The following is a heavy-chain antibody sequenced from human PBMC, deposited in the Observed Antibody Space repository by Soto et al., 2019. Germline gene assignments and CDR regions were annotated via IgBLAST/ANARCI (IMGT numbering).Heavy chain of an antibody. CDR2: FDPEDGET. J-gene: IGHJ4*02. D-gene: IGHD3-22*01. CDR1: GYTLTELS. V-gene: IGHV1-24*01. Sequence: ASVKVSCKVSGYTLTELSMHWVRQAPGKGLEWMGGFDPEDGETIYAQKFQGRVTMTEDTSTDTAYMELSSLRSEDTAVYYCATDHSSGYYRIFDYWGQGTLVTVSS. CDR3: ATDHSSGYYRIFDY.